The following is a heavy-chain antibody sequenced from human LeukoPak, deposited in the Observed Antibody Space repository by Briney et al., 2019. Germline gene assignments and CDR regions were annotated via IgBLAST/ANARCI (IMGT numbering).Heavy chain of an antibody. D-gene: IGHD3-9*01. J-gene: IGHJ6*03. V-gene: IGHV4-59*01. CDR1: GGSISSYY. CDR3: ARADILTGSAYMDV. Sequence: SETLSLTCTVSGGSISSYYWSWIRQPPGKGLEWIGYIYYSGSTNYNPSLKSRVTISVDTSKNQFSLKLSSVTAADTAVYYCARADILTGSAYMDVWGKGTTVTVSS. CDR2: IYYSGST.